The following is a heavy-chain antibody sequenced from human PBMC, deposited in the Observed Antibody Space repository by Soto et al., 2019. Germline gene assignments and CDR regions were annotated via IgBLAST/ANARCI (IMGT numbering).Heavy chain of an antibody. CDR1: GLTFNSHA. CDR3: ARVVTVVLDY. J-gene: IGHJ4*01. V-gene: IGHV3-30-3*01. Sequence: GGTLRLPCAAAGLTFNSHAMYWFRQAPGKGLEWVAVISRDGSNAYNPDSVKGRFTISRDNSKNTLYLQMNSLGVGDTAVNSCARVVTVVLDYWGQGTLVTVSS. CDR2: ISRDGSNA. D-gene: IGHD2-21*02.